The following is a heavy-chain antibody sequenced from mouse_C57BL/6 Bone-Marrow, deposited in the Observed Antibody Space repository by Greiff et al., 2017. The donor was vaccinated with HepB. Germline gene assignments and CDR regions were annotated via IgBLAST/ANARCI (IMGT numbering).Heavy chain of an antibody. CDR3: ARRYYGSSPAWFAN. CDR1: GFTFSSYG. Sequence: EVKLLESGGDLVKPGGSLKLSCAASGFTFSSYGMSWVRQTPDKRLEWVATISSGGSYTYYPDSVKGRFTISRDNAKNTLYLQMSSLKSEDTAMYYCARRYYGSSPAWFANWGQGTLVTVSA. J-gene: IGHJ3*01. D-gene: IGHD1-1*01. V-gene: IGHV5-6*02. CDR2: ISSGGSYT.